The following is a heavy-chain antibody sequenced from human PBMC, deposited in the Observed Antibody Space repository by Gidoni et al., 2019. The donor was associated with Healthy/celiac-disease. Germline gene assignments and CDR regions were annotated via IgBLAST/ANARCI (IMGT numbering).Heavy chain of an antibody. V-gene: IGHV3-23*04. Sequence: EVQLVESGGGLVQPGGSLRLSCAASGFTFSSYAMSWVRQAPGKGLEWVSAISGSGGSTYYADSVKGRFTISRDNSKNTLYLQMNSLRAEDTAVYYCAKDPGYDFWSGYLGGMDVWGQGTTVTVSS. J-gene: IGHJ6*02. D-gene: IGHD3-3*01. CDR2: ISGSGGST. CDR1: GFTFSSYA. CDR3: AKDPGYDFWSGYLGGMDV.